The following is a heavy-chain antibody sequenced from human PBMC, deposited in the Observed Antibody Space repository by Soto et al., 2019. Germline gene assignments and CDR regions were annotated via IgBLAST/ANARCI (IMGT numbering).Heavy chain of an antibody. CDR2: SNHRGDT. CDR1: GVSFGPYY. V-gene: IGHV4-34*01. J-gene: IGHJ4*02. D-gene: IGHD2-8*02. CDR3: AGIASHGTVVD. Sequence: QVQLQQWGAGLLKPSETLSLTCVVYGVSFGPYYWSWIRQPPGKGLEWIGESNHRGDTNDNPSLKSRVTISVDTPKNQFSLRLTSVTAADTAVYFCAGIASHGTVVDWGQGTLVTVSS.